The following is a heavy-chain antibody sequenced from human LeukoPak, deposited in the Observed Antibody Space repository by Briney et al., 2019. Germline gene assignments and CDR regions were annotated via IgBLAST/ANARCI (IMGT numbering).Heavy chain of an antibody. CDR1: GFTLNNYL. CDR2: IKPDGSEK. V-gene: IGHV3-7*01. D-gene: IGHD7-27*01. CDR3: ARDYVWGSSESDY. Sequence: PGGSLRLSCAASGFTLNNYLMTSFRQTPGQGLEWLGNIKPDGSEKYYLDSVQGRFTISRDNAENSLFLQMSSLTVEDTAIYYCARDYVWGSSESDYWGKGTLVTVSS. J-gene: IGHJ4*02.